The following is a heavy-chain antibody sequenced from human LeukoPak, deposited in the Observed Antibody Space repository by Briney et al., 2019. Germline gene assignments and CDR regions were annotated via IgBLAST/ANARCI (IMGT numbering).Heavy chain of an antibody. V-gene: IGHV1-24*01. CDR3: ATEVAAAGTVWFDP. D-gene: IGHD6-13*01. CDR1: GYTLTELS. Sequence: ASVKVSCKVSGYTLTELSMHWVRQAPGKGLEWMGGFDPEDGETIYAQKFQGRVTMTEDTSTDTAYMELSSLRSEDTAVYYCATEVAAAGTVWFDPWGQGTLVTVSS. CDR2: FDPEDGET. J-gene: IGHJ5*02.